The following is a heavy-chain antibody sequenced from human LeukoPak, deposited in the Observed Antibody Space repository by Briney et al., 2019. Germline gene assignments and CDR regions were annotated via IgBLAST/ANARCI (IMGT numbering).Heavy chain of an antibody. Sequence: PGGSLRLSCAASGFIFSNYNMNWVRQTPGKGLEWLSYISCSSGTIYYADSVKGRFTISGDNAKNSLYLQMNSLRAEDTAVYYCARALGYSYGYAVDYWGQGTLVTVSS. J-gene: IGHJ4*02. CDR3: ARALGYSYGYAVDY. CDR2: ISCSSGTI. CDR1: GFIFSNYN. V-gene: IGHV3-48*01. D-gene: IGHD5-18*01.